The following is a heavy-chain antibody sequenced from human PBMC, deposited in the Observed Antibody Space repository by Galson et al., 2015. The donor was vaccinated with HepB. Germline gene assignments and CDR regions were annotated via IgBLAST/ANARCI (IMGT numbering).Heavy chain of an antibody. CDR1: GFTFSNYG. Sequence: SLRLSCAASGFTFSNYGMHWVRQAPGKGLEWVAVIWYDGSNKYYADSVRGRFTISRDNSKDTLYLQMNSLRAEDTAVYYCARDYIAARPGWFDPWGQGTLVTVSS. J-gene: IGHJ5*02. CDR2: IWYDGSNK. CDR3: ARDYIAARPGWFDP. D-gene: IGHD6-6*01. V-gene: IGHV3-33*01.